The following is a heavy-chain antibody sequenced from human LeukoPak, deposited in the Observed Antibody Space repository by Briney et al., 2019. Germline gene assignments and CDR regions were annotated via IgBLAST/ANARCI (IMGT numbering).Heavy chain of an antibody. V-gene: IGHV4-30-4*08. J-gene: IGHJ4*02. CDR3: ARGMYYYDSSGYPFDY. D-gene: IGHD3-22*01. CDR1: GGSFSGYY. CDR2: IYYSGST. Sequence: SETLSLTCAVYGGSFSGYYWSWIRQPPGKGLEWIGYIYYSGSTYYNPSLKSRVTISVDTSKNQFSLKLSSVTAADTAVYYCARGMYYYDSSGYPFDYWGQGTLVTVSS.